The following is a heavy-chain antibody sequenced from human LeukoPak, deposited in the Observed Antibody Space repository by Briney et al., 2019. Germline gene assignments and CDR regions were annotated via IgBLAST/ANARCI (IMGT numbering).Heavy chain of an antibody. CDR1: GFTFSNAW. CDR3: GKGTVVVPAVADY. J-gene: IGHJ4*02. V-gene: IGHV3-30*02. CDR2: IRYDASNK. D-gene: IGHD2-2*01. Sequence: GGSLRLSCAASGFTFSNAWMSWVRQAPGKGLEWLAFIRYDASNKYYADSVRGRFTISRDNSKNTLYLQMNSLRAEDTAVYYCGKGTVVVPAVADYWGQGTLVTVSS.